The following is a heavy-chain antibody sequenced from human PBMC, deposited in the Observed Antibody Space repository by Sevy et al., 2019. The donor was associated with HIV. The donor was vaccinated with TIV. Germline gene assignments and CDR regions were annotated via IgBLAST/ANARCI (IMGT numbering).Heavy chain of an antibody. J-gene: IGHJ4*02. Sequence: SETLSLTCTVSGGSSTSLSWNWIRQPPGKGLEWIANIYYNGHINYNPSLKSRVTLSLDTSKNQFSLRLSSVTAADTAMYYCAGKNAWGRGYSWGQGTLVTVSS. CDR3: AGKNAWGRGYS. D-gene: IGHD1-26*01. V-gene: IGHV4-59*08. CDR2: IYYNGHI. CDR1: GGSSTSLS.